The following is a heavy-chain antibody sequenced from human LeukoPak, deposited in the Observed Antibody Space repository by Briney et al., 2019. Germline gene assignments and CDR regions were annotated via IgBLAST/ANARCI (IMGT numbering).Heavy chain of an antibody. CDR2: ISYDGSNK. V-gene: IGHV3-30*04. Sequence: AGGSLRLSCAASGFTFSSYAMRWVRQAPGKGLEWVAVISYDGSNKYYADSVKGRFTISRDNSKNTLYLQMNSLRTEDTAVYYCAKGVSSSWSNDAFDIWGQGTMVTVSS. D-gene: IGHD6-13*01. CDR1: GFTFSSYA. J-gene: IGHJ3*02. CDR3: AKGVSSSWSNDAFDI.